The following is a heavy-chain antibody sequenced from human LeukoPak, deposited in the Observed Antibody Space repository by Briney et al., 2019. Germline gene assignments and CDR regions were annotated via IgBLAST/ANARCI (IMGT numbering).Heavy chain of an antibody. D-gene: IGHD4-17*01. CDR1: GYTFTGHY. V-gene: IGHV1-2*02. CDR3: ASSYGDIWIVGY. CDR2: INPNSGGT. Sequence: ASVKVSCKASGYTFTGHYMHWVRQAPGQGLEWMGWINPNSGGTNYAQKFQGRVTMTRDTSISTAYMELSRLRSDDTAVYYCASSYGDIWIVGYWGQGTLVTVSS. J-gene: IGHJ4*02.